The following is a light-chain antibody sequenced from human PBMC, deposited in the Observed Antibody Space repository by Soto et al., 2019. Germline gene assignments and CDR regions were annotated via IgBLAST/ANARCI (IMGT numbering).Light chain of an antibody. CDR3: QQYNSYLWT. J-gene: IGKJ1*01. Sequence: DIQMTQSPSTLSASVGDRVTITCRASQSISSWLAWYQQKPGKAPNLLIYKASSLATGVPSRFSGSGSGTAFTLTISSLQPDDFATYYCQQYNSYLWTFGQGTKVEIK. CDR1: QSISSW. V-gene: IGKV1-5*03. CDR2: KAS.